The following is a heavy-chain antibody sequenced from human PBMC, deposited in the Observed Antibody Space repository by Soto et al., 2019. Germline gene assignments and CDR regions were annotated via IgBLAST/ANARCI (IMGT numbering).Heavy chain of an antibody. CDR3: ARVDRSSIVVFS. CDR2: IYRTGST. Sequence: QMHLQESGPRLLKASETLSLTCTVSGGSISTYYWNWIRQSPGKGLEWIGYIYRTGSTHYNPSLNSRVAISLDTSRNKFSLRLNSVTAADTAIYFCARVDRSSIVVFSWGQGTLVTVSS. V-gene: IGHV4-59*01. J-gene: IGHJ5*02. CDR1: GGSISTYY. D-gene: IGHD3-22*01.